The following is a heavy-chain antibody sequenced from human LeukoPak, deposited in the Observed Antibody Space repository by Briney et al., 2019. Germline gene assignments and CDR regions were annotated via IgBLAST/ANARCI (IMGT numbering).Heavy chain of an antibody. CDR1: GYTFTGYY. CDR3: ARGYGDPPGIDAFDI. CDR2: IIPIFGTA. V-gene: IGHV1-69*13. Sequence: VKVSCKASGYTFTGYYMHWVRQAPGQGLEWMGGIIPIFGTANYAQKFQGRVTITADKSTSTAYMELSSLRSEDTAVYYCARGYGDPPGIDAFDIWGQGTMVTVSS. D-gene: IGHD4-17*01. J-gene: IGHJ3*02.